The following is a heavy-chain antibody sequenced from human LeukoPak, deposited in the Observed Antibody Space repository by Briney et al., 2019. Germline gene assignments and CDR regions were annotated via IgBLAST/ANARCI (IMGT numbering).Heavy chain of an antibody. CDR2: IFSNGDT. V-gene: IGHV3-53*01. CDR1: EFTVSRNY. Sequence: GGSLRLSCTASEFTVSRNYMLWVRQAPGKGLEWVSLIFSNGDTHYADSVKGRSTISRDTSKNTVSLQMNSLRVEDTAMYYCTRDQMNYWDQGTLVTVSS. D-gene: IGHD5-24*01. J-gene: IGHJ4*02. CDR3: TRDQMNY.